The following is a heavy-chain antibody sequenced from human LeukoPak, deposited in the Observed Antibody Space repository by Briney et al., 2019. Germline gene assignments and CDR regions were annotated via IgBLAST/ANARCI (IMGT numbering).Heavy chain of an antibody. CDR2: IYSGGST. J-gene: IGHJ4*02. Sequence: PGGSLRLSCAASGFTVSSNYMSWVRQAPGKGLEWVSVIYSGGSTYYADSVKGRFTISRDNSKNTLYLQMNSLRAEDTAVYYCARVWRYYYDSSGYLDYWGQGTLVTVSS. D-gene: IGHD3-22*01. CDR1: GFTVSSNY. CDR3: ARVWRYYYDSSGYLDY. V-gene: IGHV3-53*01.